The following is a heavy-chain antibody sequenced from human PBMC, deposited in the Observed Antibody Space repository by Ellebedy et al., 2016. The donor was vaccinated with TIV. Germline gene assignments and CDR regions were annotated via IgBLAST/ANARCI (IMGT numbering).Heavy chain of an antibody. CDR2: IKQDGSEK. CDR3: RCWLDAFDI. D-gene: IGHD2-15*01. V-gene: IGHV3-7*03. Sequence: GGSLRLSXAASGFTFSSYWMSWVRQAPGKGLEWVANIKQDGSEKYYVDSVKGRFTISRDNAKNSLYLQMNSLRAEDTAVYYCRCWLDAFDIWGQGTMVTVSS. J-gene: IGHJ3*02. CDR1: GFTFSSYW.